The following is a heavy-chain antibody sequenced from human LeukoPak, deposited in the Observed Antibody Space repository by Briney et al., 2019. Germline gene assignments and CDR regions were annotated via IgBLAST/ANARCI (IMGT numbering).Heavy chain of an antibody. Sequence: GGSLRLSCVASGFTFSPYGMHWVRQAPGKGLEWVAVIWNDGINKYYGDSVKGRFTISRDNSKNTLYLQMDSLRADDTAVYYCAARYSSGWYDSWGQGTLVTVSS. CDR2: IWNDGINK. CDR3: AARYSSGWYDS. V-gene: IGHV3-33*01. J-gene: IGHJ5*02. CDR1: GFTFSPYG. D-gene: IGHD6-19*01.